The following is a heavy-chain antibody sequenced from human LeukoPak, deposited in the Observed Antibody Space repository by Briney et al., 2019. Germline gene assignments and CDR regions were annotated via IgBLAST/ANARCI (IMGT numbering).Heavy chain of an antibody. V-gene: IGHV1-3*01. Sequence: GASVKVSCKASGYTFTSYAMHWVRQAPGQRLEWMGWINAGNGNTKYSQKFQGRVTITRDTSASTAYMELSSLRSEDTAVYYCARGYGDYAWLDPWGQGTLVTVSS. J-gene: IGHJ5*02. D-gene: IGHD4-17*01. CDR2: INAGNGNT. CDR1: GYTFTSYA. CDR3: ARGYGDYAWLDP.